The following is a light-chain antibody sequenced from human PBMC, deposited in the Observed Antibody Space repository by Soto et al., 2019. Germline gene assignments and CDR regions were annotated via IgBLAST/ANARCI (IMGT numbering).Light chain of an antibody. V-gene: IGLV2-23*02. Sequence: QSVLTQPASVSGSPGQSITISCTETSSDVGTYDAVSWYQHHPGKVPRLMIYEVDKRPSGVSYRFSGSKSGNTASLTISWLQAEDEADYYCCSYAGTSYVFGSGTKVTVL. CDR2: EVD. CDR3: CSYAGTSYV. J-gene: IGLJ1*01. CDR1: SSDVGTYDA.